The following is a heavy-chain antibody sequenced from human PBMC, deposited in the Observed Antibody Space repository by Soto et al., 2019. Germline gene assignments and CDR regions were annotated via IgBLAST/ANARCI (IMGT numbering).Heavy chain of an antibody. CDR3: ARDLIPSDYVWGSYRLLPYFDY. Sequence: GASVEVTCKASGYTFTSYGISWVRQAPGQGLEWMGWISAYNGNTNYAQKLQGRVTMTTDTSTSTAYMELRSLRSDDTAVYYCARDLIPSDYVWGSYRLLPYFDYWGQGTLVTVSS. V-gene: IGHV1-18*01. CDR1: GYTFTSYG. CDR2: ISAYNGNT. D-gene: IGHD3-16*02. J-gene: IGHJ4*02.